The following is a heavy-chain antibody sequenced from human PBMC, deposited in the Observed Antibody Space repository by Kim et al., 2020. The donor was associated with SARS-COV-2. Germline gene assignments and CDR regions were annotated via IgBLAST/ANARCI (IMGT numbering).Heavy chain of an antibody. CDR2: DNT. V-gene: IGHV3-23*01. D-gene: IGHD3-10*01. Sequence: DNTYYAYSVKGRFTISRDISKNTLYLQMNSLRAEDTAVYYCARGTGEMPYWGQGTLVTVSS. J-gene: IGHJ4*02. CDR3: ARGTGEMPY.